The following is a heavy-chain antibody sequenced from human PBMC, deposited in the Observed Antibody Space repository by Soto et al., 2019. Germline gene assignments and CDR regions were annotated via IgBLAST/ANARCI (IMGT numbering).Heavy chain of an antibody. D-gene: IGHD4-17*01. Sequence: GGSLRLSCAASGFIFSNYAMMWVRQAPGKGLEWVSAISGSGGGTQYADSVRGRLTISRDNSKNTLYLQMNSLRAEDTAVYYCAKDRNGDYIGAFAFWGQGILVTVSS. CDR3: AKDRNGDYIGAFAF. CDR1: GFIFSNYA. V-gene: IGHV3-23*01. CDR2: ISGSGGGT. J-gene: IGHJ3*01.